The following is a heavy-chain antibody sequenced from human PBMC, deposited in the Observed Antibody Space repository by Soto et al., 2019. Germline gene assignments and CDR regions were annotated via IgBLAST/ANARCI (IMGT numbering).Heavy chain of an antibody. Sequence: ASVKVSCKASGYTFTSYDINWVRQATGQGLEWMGWMNPNSGNTGYAQKFQGRVTMTRNTSISTAYMELSSLRSEDTAVYYCARLVLVPAAIVEWFDPWGQGTLVTVSS. CDR2: MNPNSGNT. CDR1: GYTFTSYD. D-gene: IGHD2-2*01. J-gene: IGHJ5*02. V-gene: IGHV1-8*01. CDR3: ARLVLVPAAIVEWFDP.